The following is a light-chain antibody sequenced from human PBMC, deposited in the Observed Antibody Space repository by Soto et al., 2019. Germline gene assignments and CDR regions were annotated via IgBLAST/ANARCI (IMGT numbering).Light chain of an antibody. CDR1: QSVSSY. V-gene: IGKV3-11*01. J-gene: IGKJ5*01. Sequence: EVVLTQSPVTLSLSPGERATLSCRASQSVSSYLAWYQQKPGQAPRLLIYDASNRATGIPARFSGTGSGTDFTLTINNLEPEDFAVYYCQVRTNWSIAFGRGKRLEIK. CDR2: DAS. CDR3: QVRTNWSIA.